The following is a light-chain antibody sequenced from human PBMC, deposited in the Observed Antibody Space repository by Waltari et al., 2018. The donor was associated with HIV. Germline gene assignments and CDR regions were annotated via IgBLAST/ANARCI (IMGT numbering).Light chain of an antibody. Sequence: DIQMTQSTSSLSASVGDRVTITCRASQSISTYLNWYQQKPGKAPKLLIYAASSLQSGVPSRFSGSGSGTVFTLTINSLQPEDFATYYCQQSYSTPPELTFGGGTKVEIK. CDR1: QSISTY. CDR2: AAS. J-gene: IGKJ4*01. CDR3: QQSYSTPPELT. V-gene: IGKV1-39*01.